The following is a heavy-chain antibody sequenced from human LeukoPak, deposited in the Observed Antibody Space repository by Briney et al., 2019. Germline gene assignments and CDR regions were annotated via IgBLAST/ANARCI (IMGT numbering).Heavy chain of an antibody. J-gene: IGHJ4*02. CDR1: GFTFDDYG. V-gene: IGHV3-20*04. Sequence: GGSLRLSCAVSGFTFDDYGMSWVRQAPGKGLEWVSGINWNGGRTGYADSVKGRFTIARDNSKNSLYLQMNSLRTEDTALYYCAKDRPVVSYWGQGTLVTVSS. D-gene: IGHD4-23*01. CDR3: AKDRPVVSY. CDR2: INWNGGRT.